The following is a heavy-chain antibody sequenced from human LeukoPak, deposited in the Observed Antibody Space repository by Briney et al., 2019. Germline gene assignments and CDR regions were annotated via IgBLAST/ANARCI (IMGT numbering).Heavy chain of an antibody. V-gene: IGHV3-7*03. CDR2: IKQDGSVK. CDR1: GFTFSSYS. J-gene: IGHJ4*02. D-gene: IGHD2-21*02. CDR3: ARLSSRDPLHY. Sequence: GGSLRLSCAASGFTFSSYSMNWVRQAPGKGLEWLANIKQDGSVKNYVDSVKGRFTISRDNAEDSLYLQMHSLRAEDTAVYYCARLSSRDPLHYWGQGTLVTVSS.